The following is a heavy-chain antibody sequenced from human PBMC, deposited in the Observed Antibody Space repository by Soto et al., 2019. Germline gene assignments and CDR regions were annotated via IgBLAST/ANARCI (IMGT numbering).Heavy chain of an antibody. D-gene: IGHD1-20*01. J-gene: IGHJ6*02. Sequence: EVQLLESGGGLVQPGGSLRLSCAASGFTFSSYAMSWVRQAPGKGLEWVSAISGSGGSTYYADSVKGRFTISRDNSKNTLYLQMNSLRAEDTAVYYCAKDGNWNDRRYYYGMDVWGQGTTVTVSS. V-gene: IGHV3-23*01. CDR3: AKDGNWNDRRYYYGMDV. CDR2: ISGSGGST. CDR1: GFTFSSYA.